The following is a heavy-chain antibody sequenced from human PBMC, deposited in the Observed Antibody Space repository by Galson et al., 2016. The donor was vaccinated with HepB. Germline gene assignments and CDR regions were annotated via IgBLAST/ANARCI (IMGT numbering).Heavy chain of an antibody. CDR1: GFTVSNNY. CDR2: IWSGGTT. V-gene: IGHV3-53*01. J-gene: IGHJ3*02. Sequence: SLRLSCAASGFTVSNNYMKWVRQAPGKGLEWVSLIWSGGTTDYADSVKGRFTISRDNAKNSLYLQMNSLRAEDTAVYYCARARVGYQDAFDIWGQGTMVTVSS. CDR3: ARARVGYQDAFDI. D-gene: IGHD5-18*01.